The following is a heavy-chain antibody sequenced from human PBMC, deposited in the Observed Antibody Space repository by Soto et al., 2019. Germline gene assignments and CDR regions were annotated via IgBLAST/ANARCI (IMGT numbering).Heavy chain of an antibody. CDR3: ARAQVPAANWFDP. CDR2: INAGNGNT. Sequence: ASVKVSCKASGYTFTTYAMHWVRQAPGQRLEWMGWINAGNGNTKYSQKFQGRVTIARDTFASTAYMEVSSLRSEDTAVYYCARAQVPAANWFDPWGQGTLVTVSS. CDR1: GYTFTTYA. V-gene: IGHV1-3*01. J-gene: IGHJ5*02. D-gene: IGHD2-2*01.